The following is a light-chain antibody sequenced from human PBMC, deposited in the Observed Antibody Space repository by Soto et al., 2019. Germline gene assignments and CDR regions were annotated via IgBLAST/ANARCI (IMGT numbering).Light chain of an antibody. CDR1: QSVDNY. J-gene: IGKJ4*01. V-gene: IGKV4-1*01. CDR2: WAS. CDR3: QHYYSSPLT. Sequence: EIVLTQSPDTLSLSPGERATLSCRASQSVDNYLAWYQQKPGQPPKVVIYWASTRGSGVPDRFSGSGSGTDFTLTISSLQAEDVAVYYCQHYYSSPLTFGGGTKVEIK.